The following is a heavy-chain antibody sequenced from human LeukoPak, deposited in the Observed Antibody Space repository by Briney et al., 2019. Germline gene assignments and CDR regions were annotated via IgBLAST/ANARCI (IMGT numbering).Heavy chain of an antibody. Sequence: TETLSLTCTVSGGSISTYYWSWLRQPPGKGLEWIGYIYYSGSTNYNPSLKSRVTISVDTPKNQFSLKLSSVTAADTAVYYCARVDTAMVPPFSYYYYMDVWGKGTTVTISS. CDR2: IYYSGST. D-gene: IGHD5-18*01. CDR3: ARVDTAMVPPFSYYYYMDV. J-gene: IGHJ6*03. CDR1: GGSISTYY. V-gene: IGHV4-59*01.